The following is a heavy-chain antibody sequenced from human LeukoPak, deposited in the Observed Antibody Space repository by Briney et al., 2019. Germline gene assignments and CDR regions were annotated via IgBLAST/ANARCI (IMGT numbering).Heavy chain of an antibody. CDR2: ISSSGSTI. V-gene: IGHV3-11*01. CDR3: AKDKTTVEDYFDY. Sequence: PGGSLRLSCAASGFTFSDYYMSWIRQAPGKGLEWASYISSSGSTIYYADSVKGRFTISRDNSENTLYLQMNSLRAEDTAVYYCAKDKTTVEDYFDYWGQGTLVTVSS. D-gene: IGHD4-23*01. CDR1: GFTFSDYY. J-gene: IGHJ4*02.